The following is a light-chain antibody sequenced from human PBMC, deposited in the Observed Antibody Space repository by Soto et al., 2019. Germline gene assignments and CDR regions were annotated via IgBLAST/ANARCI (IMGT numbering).Light chain of an antibody. CDR2: EVS. CDR3: SLYTTSSTRVV. V-gene: IGLV2-14*01. CDR1: SSDVGGYNY. J-gene: IGLJ2*01. Sequence: QSVLTQPASVSGSPGQSITISCTGTSSDVGGYNYVSWYQQHPGKAPKVMIYEVSNRPSGVSNRFSGSKSGNAASLTISGLQAEDEANYFCSLYTTSSTRVVFGGGTQLTVL.